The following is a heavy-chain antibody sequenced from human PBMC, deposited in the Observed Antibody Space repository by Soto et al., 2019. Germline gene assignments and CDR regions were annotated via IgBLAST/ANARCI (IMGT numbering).Heavy chain of an antibody. V-gene: IGHV1-69*01. CDR2: IIPFFHAA. CDR3: ARDLISNYHYFGMDV. Sequence: QVQLVQSGAEVKKPGSSVKVSCKASADTFSSSAFSWVRQAPGQGLEWMGGIIPFFHAANYAQRFQGRVTITADESTSTVYMALRSLRSEDTALYYCARDLISNYHYFGMDVWGQGTTVTVAS. J-gene: IGHJ6*02. CDR1: ADTFSSSA.